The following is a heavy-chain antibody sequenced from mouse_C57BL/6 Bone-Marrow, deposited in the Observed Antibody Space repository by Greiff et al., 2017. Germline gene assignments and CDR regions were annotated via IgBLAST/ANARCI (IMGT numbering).Heavy chain of an antibody. J-gene: IGHJ1*03. D-gene: IGHD1-1*01. CDR2: IYPRSGNT. CDR1: GYTFTSYG. V-gene: IGHV1-81*01. Sequence: QVQLKQSGAELARPGASVKLSCKASGYTFTSYGISWVKQRTGQGLEWIGAIYPRSGNTYYNEKFKGKATLTADKSSSTAYMELRSLTSEDSAVYFCERPHYYGSSYVHFDVWGTGTTVTVSS. CDR3: ERPHYYGSSYVHFDV.